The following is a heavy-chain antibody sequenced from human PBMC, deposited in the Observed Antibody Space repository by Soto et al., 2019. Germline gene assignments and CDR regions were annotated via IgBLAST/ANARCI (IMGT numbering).Heavy chain of an antibody. V-gene: IGHV3-23*01. CDR1: GFTFSTFA. CDR2: ITGGSGFT. D-gene: IGHD1-26*01. Sequence: GGSLRLSCAASGFTFSTFAMNWVRQAPGKGLEWVSGITGGSGFTFYADSVKGRFTISRDDSENTLFLQMSSLRAEDTAKYYCAKSGPTNYFDFWGQGTLVTVS. CDR3: AKSGPTNYFDF. J-gene: IGHJ4*02.